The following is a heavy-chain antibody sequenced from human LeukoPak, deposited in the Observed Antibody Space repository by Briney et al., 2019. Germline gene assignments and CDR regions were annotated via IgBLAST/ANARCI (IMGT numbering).Heavy chain of an antibody. CDR2: ISAYNGNT. J-gene: IGHJ4*02. Sequence: SSVKVSCKASGYTFTSYGFSWVRQAPGQGLEWMGWISAYNGNTNYAQKLQGRVTMTTDTSTSTAYMELRSLRSVDTAVYYRARVIREYISYGAYYFDYWGQGNLVTVSS. CDR1: GYTFTSYG. V-gene: IGHV1-18*01. CDR3: ARVIREYISYGAYYFDY. D-gene: IGHD4/OR15-4a*01.